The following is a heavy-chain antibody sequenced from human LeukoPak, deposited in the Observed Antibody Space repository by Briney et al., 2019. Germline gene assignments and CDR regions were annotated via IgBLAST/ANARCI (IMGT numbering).Heavy chain of an antibody. CDR3: ARYCSSTSCHDYYYYYAMDV. Sequence: TSETLSLTCGVYGGSFSGYYWSWIRQSPGKGLEWIGEMNHSGSTNYNPSLKSRITISIDTPKNQFSLELSSVTAADTAVYYCARYCSSTSCHDYYYYYAMDVWGQGTTVTVSS. CDR2: MNHSGST. CDR1: GGSFSGYY. V-gene: IGHV4-34*01. J-gene: IGHJ6*02. D-gene: IGHD2-2*01.